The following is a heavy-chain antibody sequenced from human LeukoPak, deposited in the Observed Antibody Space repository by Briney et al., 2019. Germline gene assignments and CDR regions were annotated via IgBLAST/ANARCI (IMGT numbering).Heavy chain of an antibody. CDR3: ARGETVLRYFDWLAKSDAFDI. CDR1: GGSFSGYY. CDR2: INHSGST. D-gene: IGHD3-9*01. Sequence: PSETPSLTCAVYGGSFSGYYWSWIRQPPGKGLEWIGEINHSGSTNYNPSLKSRVTISVDTSKNQFSLKLSSVTAADTAVYYCARGETVLRYFDWLAKSDAFDIWGQGTMVTVSS. J-gene: IGHJ3*02. V-gene: IGHV4-34*01.